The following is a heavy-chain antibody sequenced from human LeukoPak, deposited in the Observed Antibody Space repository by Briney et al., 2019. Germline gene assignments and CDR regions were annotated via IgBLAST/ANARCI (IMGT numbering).Heavy chain of an antibody. J-gene: IGHJ4*02. CDR2: ISYDGSNK. D-gene: IGHD6-19*01. V-gene: IGHV3-30*18. CDR3: AKEFQGIAVAGDFDY. Sequence: GRSLRLSCAASGFTFSSYGMHWVRQAPGKGLEWVAVISYDGSNKYYADSVKGRFTISRDNSKNTLYLQMNSLRAEDTAVYYCAKEFQGIAVAGDFDYWGQGALVTVSS. CDR1: GFTFSSYG.